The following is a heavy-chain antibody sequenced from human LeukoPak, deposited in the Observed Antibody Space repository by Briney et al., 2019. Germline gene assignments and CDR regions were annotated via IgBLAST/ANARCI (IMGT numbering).Heavy chain of an antibody. CDR1: SGSISTSNYY. CDR2: IFYSGST. Sequence: SETLSLTCTVSSGSISTSNYYWGWVRQPPGKALEWIGNIFYSGSTYYSPSLKSRVTISLDTSKNQFSLKLSSVTAADTAVYYCARSREWLEVDCWGQGTLVSVSS. V-gene: IGHV4-39*07. D-gene: IGHD6-19*01. CDR3: ARSREWLEVDC. J-gene: IGHJ4*02.